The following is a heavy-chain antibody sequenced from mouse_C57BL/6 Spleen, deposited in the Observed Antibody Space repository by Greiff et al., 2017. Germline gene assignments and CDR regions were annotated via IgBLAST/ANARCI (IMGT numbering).Heavy chain of an antibody. CDR2: ISSGSSTI. D-gene: IGHD1-1*01. J-gene: IGHJ4*01. V-gene: IGHV5-17*01. Sequence: EVMLVESGGGLVKPGGSLQLSCAASGFTFSDYGMHWVRQAPEKGLEWVAYISSGSSTIYYADTVKGRFTISRDNAKNTLFLQMTSLRSEDTAMYYCARGYYYGSSYGYYAMDYWGQGTSVTVSS. CDR3: ARGYYYGSSYGYYAMDY. CDR1: GFTFSDYG.